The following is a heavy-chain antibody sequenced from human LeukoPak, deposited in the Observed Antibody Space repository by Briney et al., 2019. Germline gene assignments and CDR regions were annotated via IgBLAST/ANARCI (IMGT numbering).Heavy chain of an antibody. Sequence: GGSLRLSCAASGFTFSRFWMSWVRQAPGKGLEWVANIKQDGEENFYVDSVKGRFTISRDNAKNSLYLQMNSLRAEDTAVYYCARDDRVITIFGVVNYFDYWGQGTLVTVSS. J-gene: IGHJ4*02. CDR1: GFTFSRFW. D-gene: IGHD3-3*01. V-gene: IGHV3-7*01. CDR2: IKQDGEEN. CDR3: ARDDRVITIFGVVNYFDY.